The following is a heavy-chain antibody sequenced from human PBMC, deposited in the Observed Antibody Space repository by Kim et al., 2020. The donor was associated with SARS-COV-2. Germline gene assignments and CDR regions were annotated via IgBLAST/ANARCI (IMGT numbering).Heavy chain of an antibody. D-gene: IGHD2-21*02. CDR3: ARGGSGGNSDPLGY. V-gene: IGHV1-69*02. J-gene: IGHJ4*02. Sequence: QKFKGRVTITAEKSTGTAYMELSSLRSEDTAVYYCARGGSGGNSDPLGYWGQGTLVTVSS.